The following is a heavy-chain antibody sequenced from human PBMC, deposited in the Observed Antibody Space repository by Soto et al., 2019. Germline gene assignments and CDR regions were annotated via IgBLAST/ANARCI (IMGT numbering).Heavy chain of an antibody. V-gene: IGHV3-48*01. J-gene: IGHJ6*03. CDR2: ISSSSSTI. CDR1: GFTFSSYS. Sequence: LRLSCAASGFTFSSYSMNWVRQAPGKGLEWVSYISSSSSTIYYADSVKGRFTISRDNAKNSLYLQMNSLRAEDTAVYYCARRKYYDFWRGVYYYYMEVWGKGTTVTVPS. D-gene: IGHD3-3*01. CDR3: ARRKYYDFWRGVYYYYMEV.